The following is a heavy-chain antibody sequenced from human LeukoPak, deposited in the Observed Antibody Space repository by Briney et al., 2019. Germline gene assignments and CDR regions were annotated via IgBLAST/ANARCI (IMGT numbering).Heavy chain of an antibody. CDR3: AKRGYDSSGYHFDY. V-gene: IGHV3-23*01. CDR2: ISGSGGST. Sequence: PGGSLRLSCAASGFTFSNYAMSWVRQAPGKGLEWVSAISGSGGSTYYADSVKGRFTISRDNSKNTLYLQMNSLRAEDTAIYYCAKRGYDSSGYHFDYWGQGTLVTVSS. J-gene: IGHJ4*02. CDR1: GFTFSNYA. D-gene: IGHD3-22*01.